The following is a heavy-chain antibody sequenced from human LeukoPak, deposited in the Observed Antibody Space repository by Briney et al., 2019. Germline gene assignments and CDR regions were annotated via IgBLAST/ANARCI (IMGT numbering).Heavy chain of an antibody. CDR2: IIPIFGTA. CDR1: GGTFSSYA. V-gene: IGHV1-69*06. Sequence: SVKVSCKASGGTFSSYAISWVRQAPGQGLEWMGGIIPIFGTANYAQKFQGRVTMTEDTSTDTAYMELSSLRSEDTAVYYCATDRGNYYTRWGQGTLVTVSS. J-gene: IGHJ4*02. CDR3: ATDRGNYYTR. D-gene: IGHD3-10*01.